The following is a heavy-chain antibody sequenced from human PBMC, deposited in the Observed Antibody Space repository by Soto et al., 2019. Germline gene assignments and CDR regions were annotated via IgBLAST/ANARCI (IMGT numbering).Heavy chain of an antibody. Sequence: GSLRRSCAASGFTFSSYEMNWVRQAPGKGLEWVSYISSSGSTIYYADSVKGRFTISRDNAKNSLYLQMNSLRAEDTAVYYCARFFRSGYYDSSGYWFDPWGQGPLVTVSS. CDR1: GFTFSSYE. V-gene: IGHV3-48*03. J-gene: IGHJ5*02. CDR2: ISSSGSTI. CDR3: ARFFRSGYYDSSGYWFDP. D-gene: IGHD3-22*01.